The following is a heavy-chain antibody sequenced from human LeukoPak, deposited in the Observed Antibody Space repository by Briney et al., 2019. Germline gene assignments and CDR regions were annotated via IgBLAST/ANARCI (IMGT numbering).Heavy chain of an antibody. CDR3: ASKMATISDDAFDI. V-gene: IGHV4-59*01. CDR1: GGSISSYY. J-gene: IGHJ3*02. CDR2: IYYSGST. D-gene: IGHD5-24*01. Sequence: SETLSLTCTVSGGSISSYYWSWIRQPPGKGLDWIGYIYYSGSTNYNPSLKSRVTISVDTSKNQFSLKLSSVTAADTAVYYCASKMATISDDAFDIWGQGTMVTVSS.